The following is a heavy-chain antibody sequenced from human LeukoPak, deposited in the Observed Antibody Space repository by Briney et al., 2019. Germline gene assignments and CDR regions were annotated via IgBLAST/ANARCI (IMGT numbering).Heavy chain of an antibody. Sequence: PSETLSLTCTVSGGSISSSSYYWGWIRQPPGKGLEWIGSIYYSGSTYYNPSLKSRVTISVDTSKNQFSLKLSSVTAADTAVYYCARDSPLIVVVPAATFDYWGQGTLVTVSS. D-gene: IGHD2-2*01. CDR1: GGSISSSSYY. CDR3: ARDSPLIVVVPAATFDY. J-gene: IGHJ4*02. V-gene: IGHV4-39*07. CDR2: IYYSGST.